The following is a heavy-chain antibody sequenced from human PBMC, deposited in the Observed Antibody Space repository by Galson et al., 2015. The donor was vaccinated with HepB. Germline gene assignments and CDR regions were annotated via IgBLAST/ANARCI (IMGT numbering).Heavy chain of an antibody. D-gene: IGHD1-20*01. CDR2: ISSNSDNT. J-gene: IGHJ4*02. CDR3: ARGIGITGNGPYDY. V-gene: IGHV3-11*06. Sequence: SLRLSCAASGFTFSDWYMIWIRQAPGKGLEWISYISSNSDNTKYADSVRGRSTISRDNAKNSLYLQMNSLRAEDTAVYYCARGIGITGNGPYDYWGQGTLVTVSS. CDR1: GFTFSDWY.